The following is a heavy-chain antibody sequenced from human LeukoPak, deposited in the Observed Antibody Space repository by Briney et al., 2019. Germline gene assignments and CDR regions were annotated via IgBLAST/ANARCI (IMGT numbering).Heavy chain of an antibody. Sequence: SETLSLTCTVSGGSISSYYWSWIRQPPGKGLERIGYIYYSGSTKYNPSLKSRVTISVDTSKNQFSLRLSSVTAADTAVYYCARDRSGVGYSFDYWGQGTLVTVSS. V-gene: IGHV4-59*01. CDR1: GGSISSYY. CDR3: ARDRSGVGYSFDY. D-gene: IGHD5-12*01. CDR2: IYYSGST. J-gene: IGHJ4*02.